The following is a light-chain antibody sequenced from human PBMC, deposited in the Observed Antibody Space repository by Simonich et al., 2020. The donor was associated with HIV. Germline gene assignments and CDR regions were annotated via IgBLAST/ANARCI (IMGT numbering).Light chain of an antibody. CDR3: QQYNNWPLF. CDR1: HSISSN. J-gene: IGKJ2*01. Sequence: EIVMTQSPATLSVSPGERATLSCRASHSISSNLAWYQQKPGQAPRLLISGASTRATGIPARFSGSGSGTEFTLTISNMQSEDFVVYYCQQYNNWPLFFGQGTKLEIK. V-gene: IGKV3-15*01. CDR2: GAS.